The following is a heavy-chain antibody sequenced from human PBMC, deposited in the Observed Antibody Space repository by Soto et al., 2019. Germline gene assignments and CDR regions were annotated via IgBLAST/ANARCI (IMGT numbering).Heavy chain of an antibody. Sequence: GGSLRLSCAASGFTFSSYAMSWVRQAPGKGLEWVSAISGSGGSTYYADSVKGRFTISRDNSKNTLYLQMNSLRAEDTAVYYCAKWTYTDTAMVMGYYYYYYGMDVWGQGTTVTVSS. CDR3: AKWTYTDTAMVMGYYYYYYGMDV. CDR2: ISGSGGST. CDR1: GFTFSSYA. J-gene: IGHJ6*02. V-gene: IGHV3-23*01. D-gene: IGHD5-18*01.